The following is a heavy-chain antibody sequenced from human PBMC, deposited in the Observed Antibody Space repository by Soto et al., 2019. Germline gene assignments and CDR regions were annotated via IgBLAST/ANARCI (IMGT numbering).Heavy chain of an antibody. Sequence: EVQLVESGGGLVQPGGSLRLSCAASGFTFSSYAMHWVRQAPGKGLEYVSAISSNGGSTYYANSVKGRFTISRDNSKNMLYLQMGSLRAEDMAVYYCAREGGRYCSGGSCYSLLGAFDIWGQGTMVTVSS. J-gene: IGHJ3*02. CDR1: GFTFSSYA. V-gene: IGHV3-64*01. CDR3: AREGGRYCSGGSCYSLLGAFDI. CDR2: ISSNGGST. D-gene: IGHD2-15*01.